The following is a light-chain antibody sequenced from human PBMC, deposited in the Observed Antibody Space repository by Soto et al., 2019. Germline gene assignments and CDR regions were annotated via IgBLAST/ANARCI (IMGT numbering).Light chain of an antibody. CDR3: CSYVRSGAWV. V-gene: IGLV2-23*01. CDR1: SSDVGSYNL. Sequence: QSVLTQPASVSGSPGQSITISCTGTSSDVGSYNLVSWYQQHPGKAPKLMIYEGGKRPSGVSNRFSGSKSGNTASLTISGLQAEDEADYYCCSYVRSGAWVFGGGTQLTVL. J-gene: IGLJ3*02. CDR2: EGG.